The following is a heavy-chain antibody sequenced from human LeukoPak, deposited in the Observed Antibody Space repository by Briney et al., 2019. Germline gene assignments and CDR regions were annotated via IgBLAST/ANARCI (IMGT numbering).Heavy chain of an antibody. D-gene: IGHD1-7*01. J-gene: IGHJ5*02. CDR1: GFTFSSYW. V-gene: IGHV3-7*01. CDR3: ARDLTPFITGTANSP. Sequence: PGGSLRLSCAASGFTFSSYWMSWVRQAPGKGLEWVANIKQDGSEKYYVGSVKGRFTISRDNAKNSLYLQMNSRRAEDTAVYYCARDLTPFITGTANSPWGQGTLVTVSS. CDR2: IKQDGSEK.